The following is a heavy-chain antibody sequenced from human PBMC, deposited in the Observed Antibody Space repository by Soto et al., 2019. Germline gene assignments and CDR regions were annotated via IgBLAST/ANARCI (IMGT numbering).Heavy chain of an antibody. Sequence: ASVKVSCKASGYTFTSYGISWVRQAPGQGLEWMGWISAYNGNTNYAQKLQGRITMTTDTSTSTAYMELRSLRSDDTAVYYCARDFKVLAHSSLIYMDGWGKGTTVTVS. V-gene: IGHV1-18*01. CDR2: ISAYNGNT. CDR1: GYTFTSYG. J-gene: IGHJ6*03. D-gene: IGHD4-4*01. CDR3: ARDFKVLAHSSLIYMDG.